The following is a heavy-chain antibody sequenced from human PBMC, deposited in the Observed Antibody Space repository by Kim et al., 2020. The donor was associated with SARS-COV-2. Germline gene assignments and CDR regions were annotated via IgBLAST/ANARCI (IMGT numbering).Heavy chain of an antibody. Sequence: SETLSLTCTVSGGSISSGAYYWSWIRQHPGKGLEWIGCIYYSGSTYYNPSLRSRVTISVDTSKNQFSLKLSSVTAADTAVYYCARARGGWVGLSPNPGSIDYWGRGTLVTVSS. CDR1: GGSISSGAYY. V-gene: IGHV4-31*03. J-gene: IGHJ4*02. D-gene: IGHD2-15*01. CDR2: IYYSGST. CDR3: ARARGGWVGLSPNPGSIDY.